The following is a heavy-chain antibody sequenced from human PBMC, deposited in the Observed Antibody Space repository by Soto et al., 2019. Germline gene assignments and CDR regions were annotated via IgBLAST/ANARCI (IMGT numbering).Heavy chain of an antibody. V-gene: IGHV3-30*18. CDR3: AKAITGYYYDGNLDY. CDR2: ISYDGSNK. Sequence: QVQLVESGGGVVQPGRSLRLSCAASGFTFSSYGMHWVRQAPGKGLEWVAVISYDGSNKYYADSVKGRFTISRDNSKNTLYLQMNSLRAEDTAVYYCAKAITGYYYDGNLDYWGQGTLVTVSS. CDR1: GFTFSSYG. J-gene: IGHJ4*02. D-gene: IGHD3-22*01.